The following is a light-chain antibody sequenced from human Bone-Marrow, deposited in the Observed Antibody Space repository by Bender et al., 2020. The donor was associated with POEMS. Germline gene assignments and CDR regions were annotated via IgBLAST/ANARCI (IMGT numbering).Light chain of an antibody. CDR3: FSYAGSAMDV. Sequence: QSVVTQPPSLSEAPRQRVTISCSGSSSNIGNHGVNWYQQLPGEAPKLLIYYDDLLTPGVSDRFSASKSGTSASLAISELQSEDEADYHCFSYAGSAMDVFGTGTKVIV. V-gene: IGLV1-36*01. CDR1: SSNIGNHG. J-gene: IGLJ1*01. CDR2: YDD.